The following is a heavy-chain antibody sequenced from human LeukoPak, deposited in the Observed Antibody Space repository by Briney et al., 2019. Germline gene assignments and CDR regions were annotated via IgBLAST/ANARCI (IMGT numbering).Heavy chain of an antibody. CDR1: GYTFTNYA. J-gene: IGHJ4*02. D-gene: IGHD6-13*01. CDR3: ARVGGLGSSGYDYFDY. Sequence: ASVKVSCKASGYTFTNYAMHWVRQAPGQRLEWMGWINAGNGGTKYSQKFQGRVTITSDTSASTAYMELSSLRSEDTAVYYCARVGGLGSSGYDYFDYWGQGILVTVSS. CDR2: INAGNGGT. V-gene: IGHV1-3*01.